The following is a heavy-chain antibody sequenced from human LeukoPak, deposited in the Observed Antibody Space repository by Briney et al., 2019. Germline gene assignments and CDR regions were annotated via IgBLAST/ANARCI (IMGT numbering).Heavy chain of an antibody. CDR3: ARDRVPRGYYHSSDY. J-gene: IGHJ4*02. D-gene: IGHD3-22*01. V-gene: IGHV3-21*01. CDR2: ISTSSSYI. CDR1: GFTFSTYS. Sequence: GGSLRLSCAASGFTFSTYSMNWVRQAPGKGLEWVLSISTSSSYIYYIDSVKGRFTISRDSAKNSLYLQMNSLRAEDTAVYCCARDRVPRGYYHSSDYWGQGTLVTVSS.